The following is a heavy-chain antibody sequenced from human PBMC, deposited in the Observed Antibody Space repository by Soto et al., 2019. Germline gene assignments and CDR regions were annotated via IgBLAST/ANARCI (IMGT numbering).Heavy chain of an antibody. J-gene: IGHJ5*02. V-gene: IGHV4-34*01. D-gene: IGHD3-3*01. CDR3: ARGLYYDFWSGYPNWFDP. CDR2: INHSGST. Sequence: ASETLSLTCAVYGGSFSGYYWSWIRQPPGKGLEWIGEINHSGSTNYNPSLKSRDTISVDTSKNQFSLKLSSVTAADTAVYYCARGLYYDFWSGYPNWFDPWGQGTRVTVSS. CDR1: GGSFSGYY.